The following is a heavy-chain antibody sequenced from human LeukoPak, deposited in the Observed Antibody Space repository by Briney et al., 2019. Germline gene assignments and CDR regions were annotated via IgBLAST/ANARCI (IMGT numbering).Heavy chain of an antibody. D-gene: IGHD6-13*01. CDR2: INPSGGST. CDR3: ARDQGLRIAAAGGLDY. J-gene: IGHJ4*02. V-gene: IGHV1-46*01. Sequence: ASVKVSCKASGYTFTSYYIHWVRQAPGQGLEWMGIINPSGGSTSYPQKFQGRVTMTTDTSTSTAYMELRSLRSDDTAVYYCARDQGLRIAAAGGLDYWGQGTLVTVSS. CDR1: GYTFTSYY.